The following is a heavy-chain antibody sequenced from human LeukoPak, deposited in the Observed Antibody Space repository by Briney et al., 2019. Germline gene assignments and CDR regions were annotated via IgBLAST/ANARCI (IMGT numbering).Heavy chain of an antibody. CDR2: IYYSGST. V-gene: IGHV4-59*08. CDR1: GGSISSYY. J-gene: IGHJ4*02. CDR3: ARAYYDSSGFGWRFDY. D-gene: IGHD3-22*01. Sequence: PSETLSLTCTVSGGSISSYYWSWIRQPPGKGLEWIGYIYYSGSTNYKSSLKSRVTISVDTSKNQFSLKLSSVTAADTAVYYCARAYYDSSGFGWRFDYWGQGTLVTVSS.